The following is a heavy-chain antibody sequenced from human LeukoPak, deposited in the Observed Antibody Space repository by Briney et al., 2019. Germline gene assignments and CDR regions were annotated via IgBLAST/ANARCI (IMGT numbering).Heavy chain of an antibody. D-gene: IGHD4-23*01. CDR1: GFTFDDYT. CDR2: ISWDGGST. V-gene: IGHV3-43*01. CDR3: AKDIDYGGNSYYGMDV. J-gene: IGHJ6*02. Sequence: GGSLRLSCAASGFTFDDYTMHWVRQAPGKGLEWVSLISWDGGSTYYADSVKGRFTISRDNSKNSLYLQMNSLRTEDTALYYCAKDIDYGGNSYYGMDVWGQGTTVTVSS.